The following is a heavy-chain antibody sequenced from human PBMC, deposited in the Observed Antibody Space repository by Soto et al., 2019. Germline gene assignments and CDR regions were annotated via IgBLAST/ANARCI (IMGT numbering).Heavy chain of an antibody. J-gene: IGHJ6*02. Sequence: ASVKVSCKASGYTFTSYYMHWVRQAPGQGLEWMGIINPSGGSTSYAQKFQGRVTMARDTSTSTVYMELSSLRSEDTAVYYCARPLLGYSSSWAYYYYGMDVWGQGTTVTVSS. CDR1: GYTFTSYY. CDR2: INPSGGST. V-gene: IGHV1-46*01. D-gene: IGHD6-13*01. CDR3: ARPLLGYSSSWAYYYYGMDV.